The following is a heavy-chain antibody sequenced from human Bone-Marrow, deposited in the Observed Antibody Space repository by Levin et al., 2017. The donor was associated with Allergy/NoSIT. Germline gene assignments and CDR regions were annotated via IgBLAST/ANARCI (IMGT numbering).Heavy chain of an antibody. J-gene: IGHJ4*02. Sequence: SQTLSLTCAVYGGSFSGYYWSWIRQPPGKGLEWIGEINHSGSTNYNPSLQSRVTISVDTSKNQFSLKLSSVTAADTAVYYCARGGPRVPAAMRGRLDYWGQGTLVTVSS. CDR3: ARGGPRVPAAMRGRLDY. CDR1: GGSFSGYY. CDR2: INHSGST. D-gene: IGHD2-2*01. V-gene: IGHV4-34*01.